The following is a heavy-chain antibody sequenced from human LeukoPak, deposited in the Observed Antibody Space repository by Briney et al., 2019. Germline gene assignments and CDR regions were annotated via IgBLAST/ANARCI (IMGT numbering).Heavy chain of an antibody. D-gene: IGHD3-9*01. CDR2: ISGSGGST. Sequence: GGSLRLSCAASGFIFSSYAMSWVRQAPGKGLEWVSAISGSGGSTYYADSVKGRFTISRDNSKNTLYLQMNSLRAEDTAVYYCAKDSPKGYFDRLVLVYWGQGTLVTVSS. J-gene: IGHJ4*02. V-gene: IGHV3-23*01. CDR3: AKDSPKGYFDRLVLVY. CDR1: GFIFSSYA.